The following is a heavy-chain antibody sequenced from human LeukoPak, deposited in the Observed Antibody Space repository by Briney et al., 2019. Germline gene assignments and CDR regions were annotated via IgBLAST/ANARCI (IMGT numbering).Heavy chain of an antibody. J-gene: IGHJ4*02. CDR3: AKGQITRSDRFDY. V-gene: IGHV3-23*01. CDR1: GFTFSSYS. D-gene: IGHD3-16*01. CDR2: ISGGGDNR. Sequence: GGSLRLSCAASGFTFSSYSMTWVRQAPGKGLEWVSIISGGGDNRYYADSVKGRFTISRDNSKNTLYLQMNSLRAEDTAVYYCAKGQITRSDRFDYWGQGTLVTVSS.